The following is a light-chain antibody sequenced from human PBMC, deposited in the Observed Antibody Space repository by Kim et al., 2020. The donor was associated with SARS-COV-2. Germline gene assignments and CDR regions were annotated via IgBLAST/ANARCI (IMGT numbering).Light chain of an antibody. CDR3: QESYTVRPT. V-gene: IGKV1-39*01. J-gene: IGKJ1*01. CDR1: QRIDNC. CDR2: SSF. Sequence: AFVGDRIIITCRASQRIDNCLNWYQQKPGKAPTLIIFSSFNLKSGVSSRFSGSGSGTEFTLIINSPQPEDSATYFCQESYTVRPTFGPGTKVDIK.